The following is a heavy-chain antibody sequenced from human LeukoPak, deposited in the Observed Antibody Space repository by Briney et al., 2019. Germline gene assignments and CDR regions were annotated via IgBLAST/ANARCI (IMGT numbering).Heavy chain of an antibody. CDR1: GYTFTSYG. CDR3: ARSPNGWFGELLSFYYMDV. CDR2: ISAYNGNT. Sequence: GASVKVSCKASGYTFTSYGISWVRQAPGQGLEWMGWISAYNGNTNYAQKLQGRVTMTTDTSTSTAYMELRSLRSDDTAVYYCARSPNGWFGELLSFYYMDVWGKGTTVTISS. J-gene: IGHJ6*03. D-gene: IGHD3-10*01. V-gene: IGHV1-18*01.